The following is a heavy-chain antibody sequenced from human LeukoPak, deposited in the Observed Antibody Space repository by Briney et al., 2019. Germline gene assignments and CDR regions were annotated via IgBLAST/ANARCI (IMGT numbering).Heavy chain of an antibody. Sequence: SETLSLTCAVSGVSISSYYWSWIRQPPGKGLEWIGYIYYSGSTNYNPSLKSRVTISVDTSKNQFSLKLSSVTAADTAVYYCASSRGSSGWNNYYYYGMDVWGQGTTVTVSS. D-gene: IGHD6-19*01. J-gene: IGHJ6*02. CDR3: ASSRGSSGWNNYYYYGMDV. V-gene: IGHV4-59*01. CDR2: IYYSGST. CDR1: GVSISSYY.